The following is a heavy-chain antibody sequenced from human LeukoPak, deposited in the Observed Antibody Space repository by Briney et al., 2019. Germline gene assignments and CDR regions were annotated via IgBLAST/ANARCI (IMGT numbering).Heavy chain of an antibody. V-gene: IGHV4-59*08. CDR1: GGSISSYY. CDR3: ARRIAAAGTPGYYYGMDV. Sequence: SETLSLTCTVSGGSISSYYWSWIRQPPGKGLEWIGYIYYSGSTKYNPSLKSRVTISVDTSKNQFSLKLSSVTAADTAVYYCARRIAAAGTPGYYYGMDVWGQGTTVTVSS. D-gene: IGHD6-13*01. CDR2: IYYSGST. J-gene: IGHJ6*02.